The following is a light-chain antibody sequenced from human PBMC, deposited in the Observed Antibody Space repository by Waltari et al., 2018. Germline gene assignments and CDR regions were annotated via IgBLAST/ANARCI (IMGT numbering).Light chain of an antibody. CDR2: QDN. CDR1: TLGDKH. J-gene: IGLJ2*01. V-gene: IGLV3-1*01. Sequence: SFELTQPTSVSVSPGQTASITCAGDTLGDKHVCWYQQKPGQSPVAVIYQDNRRPSGIPERFSGSNSGNTATLTISGTQAMDEADYFCQAWDTTTGVFGGGTKLTVL. CDR3: QAWDTTTGV.